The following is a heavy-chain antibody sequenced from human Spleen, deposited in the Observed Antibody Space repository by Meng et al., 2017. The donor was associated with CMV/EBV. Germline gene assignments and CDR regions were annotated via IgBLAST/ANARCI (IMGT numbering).Heavy chain of an antibody. CDR2: MNPSSGNT. D-gene: IGHD6-6*01. Sequence: ASVKVSCKASGYTFTTFDVNWVRQATGQGLEWMGWMNPSSGNTGYAQKFQGRVTLTRNTTTSTTYMELRSLRSQDTAIYYCASQILHSRSSHFPYYYAMDVWGQGTTVTVSS. J-gene: IGHJ6*02. V-gene: IGHV1-8*01. CDR3: ASQILHSRSSHFPYYYAMDV. CDR1: GYTFTTFD.